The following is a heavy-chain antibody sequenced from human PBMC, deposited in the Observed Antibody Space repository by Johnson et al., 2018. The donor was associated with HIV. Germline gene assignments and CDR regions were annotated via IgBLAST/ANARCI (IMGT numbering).Heavy chain of an antibody. CDR1: GFTFDDYG. Sequence: VQLVESGGGVVRPGGSLRLSCAASGFTFDDYGMSWVRQAPGKGLEWVSGIYWNGGRTGYADSVKGRFTISRDNSKNTLYLQMNSLRAEDTAVYYCARDKSGGGTDSCYDHFSAPDAFDIWGQGTMVTVSS. CDR2: IYWNGGRT. V-gene: IGHV3-20*04. J-gene: IGHJ3*02. CDR3: ARDKSGGGTDSCYDHFSAPDAFDI. D-gene: IGHD5-12*01.